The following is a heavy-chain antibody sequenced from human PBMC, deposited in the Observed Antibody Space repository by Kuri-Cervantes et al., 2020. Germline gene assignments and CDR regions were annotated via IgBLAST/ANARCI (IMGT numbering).Heavy chain of an antibody. V-gene: IGHV3-11*04. CDR1: GFTFSDYY. Sequence: GGSLRLSCAASGFTFSDYYMSWIRQAPGKGLEWVSYISSSGSTIYYADSVKGRFTISRDNAKNSLYLQMDSLRAEDTAVYYYARDDDFWSAGMYYFDYWGQGTLVTVSS. CDR3: ARDDDFWSAGMYYFDY. CDR2: ISSSGSTI. J-gene: IGHJ4*02. D-gene: IGHD3-3*01.